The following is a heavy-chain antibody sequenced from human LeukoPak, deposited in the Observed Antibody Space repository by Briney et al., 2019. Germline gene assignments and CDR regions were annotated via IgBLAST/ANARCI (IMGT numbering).Heavy chain of an antibody. V-gene: IGHV3-30*18. Sequence: GGSLRLSCAASGFTFSSYGMHWVRQAPGKGLEWVAVISYDGSNKYYADSVKGRLTISRDNSKNTLYLQMNSLRAEDTAVYYCAKDSPYYGMDVWGQGTTVTVSS. J-gene: IGHJ6*02. CDR1: GFTFSSYG. CDR2: ISYDGSNK. CDR3: AKDSPYYGMDV.